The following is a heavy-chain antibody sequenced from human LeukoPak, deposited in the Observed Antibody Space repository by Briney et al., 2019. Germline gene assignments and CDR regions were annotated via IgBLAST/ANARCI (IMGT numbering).Heavy chain of an antibody. CDR3: ARYLPAAIPSDY. Sequence: SETLSLTCAVSGYSISSGYYWGWIRQPPGKGLEWIGSIYHSGSTYYNPSLKSRVTISVDTSKNQFSLKLSSVTAADTAVYYCARYLPAAIPSDYWGQGTLVTVSS. J-gene: IGHJ4*02. D-gene: IGHD2-2*01. CDR1: GYSISSGYY. CDR2: IYHSGST. V-gene: IGHV4-38-2*01.